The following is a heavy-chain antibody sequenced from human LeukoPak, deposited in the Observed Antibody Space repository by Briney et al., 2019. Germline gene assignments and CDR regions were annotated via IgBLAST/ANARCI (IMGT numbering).Heavy chain of an antibody. CDR2: IYHSGST. CDR1: GGSISSGGYS. D-gene: IGHD3-22*01. V-gene: IGHV4-30-2*01. J-gene: IGHJ6*02. Sequence: SETLSLTCAVSGGSISSGGYSWSWIRQPPGEGLEWIGYIYHSGSTYYNPSLKSRVAISVDRSKNQFSLKLSSVTAADTAVYYCARHYYDSSGYDYGMDVWGQGTTVTVS. CDR3: ARHYYDSSGYDYGMDV.